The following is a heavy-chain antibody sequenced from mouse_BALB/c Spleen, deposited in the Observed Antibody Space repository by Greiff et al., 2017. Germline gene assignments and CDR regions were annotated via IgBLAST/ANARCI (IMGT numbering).Heavy chain of an antibody. D-gene: IGHD2-9*01. CDR3: ARSYYGYGEGYAMDY. V-gene: IGHV1-82*01. J-gene: IGHJ4*01. CDR2: IYPGDGDT. Sequence: QVQLQQSGPELVKPGASVKISCKASGYAFSSSWMNWVKQRPGQGLEWIGRIYPGDGDTNYNGKFKGKATLTADKSSSTAYMQLSSLTSVDSAVYFCARSYYGYGEGYAMDYWGQGTSVTVSS. CDR1: GYAFSSSW.